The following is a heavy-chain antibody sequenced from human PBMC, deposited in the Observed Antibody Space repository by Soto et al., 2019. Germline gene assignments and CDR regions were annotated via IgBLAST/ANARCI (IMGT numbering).Heavy chain of an antibody. CDR3: AKDRMYSGSSLDYYGMDV. J-gene: IGHJ6*02. CDR1: GFTFSSYA. CDR2: ISGSGGST. D-gene: IGHD1-26*01. Sequence: PGGSLRLSCAASGFTFSSYAMSWVRQAPGKGLEWVSAISGSGGSTYYADSVKGRFTISRDNSKNTLYLQMNSLRAEDTAVYYCAKDRMYSGSSLDYYGMDVWGQGTTVIVSS. V-gene: IGHV3-23*01.